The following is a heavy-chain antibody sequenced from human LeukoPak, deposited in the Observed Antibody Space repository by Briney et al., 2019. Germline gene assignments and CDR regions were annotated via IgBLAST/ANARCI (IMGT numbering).Heavy chain of an antibody. CDR1: GGSISSYY. V-gene: IGHV4-59*01. CDR2: IYYSGST. D-gene: IGHD5-18*01. Sequence: SETLSLTCTVSGGSISSYYWSWIRQPPGKGLEWIGYIYYSGSTNYNPSLKSRVTISVDTSKNQFSLKLSSVTAADTAVYYCARGGYSYGYGSPNFDYWAREPWSPSPQ. CDR3: ARGGYSYGYGSPNFDY. J-gene: IGHJ4*02.